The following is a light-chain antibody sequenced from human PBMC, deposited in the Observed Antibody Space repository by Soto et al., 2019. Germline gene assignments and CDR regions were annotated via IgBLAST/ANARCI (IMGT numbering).Light chain of an antibody. V-gene: IGKV3-20*01. CDR1: QSVSSSY. J-gene: IGKJ2*01. CDR3: QQYGSSPRYT. CDR2: GAS. Sequence: EIVLTQSPGTLSLSPGERATLSCRASQSVSSSYLAWYQQKPGQAPRLLIYGASRRATGIPDRFSGSGSGTDFNLTISRLEPEDFAVYYCQQYGSSPRYTFGQGTKLEIK.